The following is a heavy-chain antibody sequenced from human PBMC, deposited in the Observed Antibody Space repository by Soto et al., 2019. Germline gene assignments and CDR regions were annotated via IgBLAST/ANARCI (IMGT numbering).Heavy chain of an antibody. V-gene: IGHV5-10-1*01. Sequence: GESLKISCKGSGYSFTSYWISWVRQMPGKGLEWMGRIDPSDSYTNYSPSFQGHVTISADKSISTAYLQWSGLKASDTAMYYCARLYCSSTSCYMWFAPWGQGTLVTVSS. CDR1: GYSFTSYW. J-gene: IGHJ5*02. CDR2: IDPSDSYT. CDR3: ARLYCSSTSCYMWFAP. D-gene: IGHD2-2*02.